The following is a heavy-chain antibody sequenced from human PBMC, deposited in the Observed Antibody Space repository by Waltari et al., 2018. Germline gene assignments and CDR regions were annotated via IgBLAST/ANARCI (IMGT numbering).Heavy chain of an antibody. CDR3: ARVGRGQQLWFDP. J-gene: IGHJ5*02. CDR2: INTNTGNP. D-gene: IGHD6-13*01. CDR1: GYTFTSYA. V-gene: IGHV7-4-1*02. Sequence: QVQLVQSGSELKKPGASVKVSCKASGYTFTSYAMNWVRQAPGQGLEWMGWINTNTGNPTYAQGFTGLFVFSFDPSVSTAFLQISSLKADDTAVYYCARVGRGQQLWFDPWGQGTLVTVSS.